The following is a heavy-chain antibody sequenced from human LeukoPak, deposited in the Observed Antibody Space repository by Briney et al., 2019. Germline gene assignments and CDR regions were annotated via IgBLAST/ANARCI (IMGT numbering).Heavy chain of an antibody. D-gene: IGHD1-1*01. J-gene: IGHJ4*02. CDR2: ISYSGKS. Sequence: SETLSLTCTVSCGSMTNYYWGYIRQPPGKGLEWIAYISYSGKSNYNPSLRSRVTMSVDMSKNQFSLKLTSVTAADTAVYYCVRVGRSLHWNPDFWGLGTLVTVSS. CDR3: VRVGRSLHWNPDF. CDR1: CGSMTNYY. V-gene: IGHV4-59*01.